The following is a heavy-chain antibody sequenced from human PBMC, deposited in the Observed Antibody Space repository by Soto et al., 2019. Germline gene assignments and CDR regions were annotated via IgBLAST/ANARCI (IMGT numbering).Heavy chain of an antibody. Sequence: EVQLLESGGGLVQPGGSLRLSCAASGFTFSSCAMSWVRLAPGKGPEWVSGISASGGSTYHADSVKGRFTISRDNSTNTVFLQMNSLRAEDTAVYYCAKTPYHDFWSGYSYYFDYWGQGTLVTVSS. CDR2: ISASGGST. D-gene: IGHD3-3*01. J-gene: IGHJ4*02. V-gene: IGHV3-23*01. CDR3: AKTPYHDFWSGYSYYFDY. CDR1: GFTFSSCA.